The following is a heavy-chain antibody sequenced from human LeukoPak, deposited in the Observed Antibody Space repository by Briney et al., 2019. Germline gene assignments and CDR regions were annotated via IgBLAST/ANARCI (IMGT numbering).Heavy chain of an antibody. CDR3: ARDPDYGDSLDY. D-gene: IGHD4-17*01. V-gene: IGHV3-74*01. CDR2: INSDGSST. CDR1: GFTVSSNY. Sequence: GGSLRLSCAASGFTVSSNYMSWVRQAPGKGLVWVSRINSDGSSTSYADSVKGRFTISRDNAKNTLYLQMNSLRAEDTAVYYCARDPDYGDSLDYWGQGTLVTVSS. J-gene: IGHJ4*02.